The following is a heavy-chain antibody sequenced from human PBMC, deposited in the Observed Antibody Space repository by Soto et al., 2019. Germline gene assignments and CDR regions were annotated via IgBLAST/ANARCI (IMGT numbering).Heavy chain of an antibody. CDR1: GGSISSSNW. J-gene: IGHJ5*02. Sequence: SETLSLTCAVSGGSISSSNWWSWVRQPPGKGLEWIGEIYHSGSTNYNPSLKSRVTISVDKSKNQFSLKLSSVTAADTAVYYCERSRYFDWSNWFDPWGQGTLVTVSS. CDR2: IYHSGST. V-gene: IGHV4-4*02. D-gene: IGHD3-9*01. CDR3: ERSRYFDWSNWFDP.